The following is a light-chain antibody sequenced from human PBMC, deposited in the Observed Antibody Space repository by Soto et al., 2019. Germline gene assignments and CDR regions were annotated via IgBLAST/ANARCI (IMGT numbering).Light chain of an antibody. CDR3: QQYNNWPPILT. Sequence: EIVMTQSPATLSVSPGERATLSCRASQSVSSNLAWYQQKPGQAPRLLIYGASTRATGIPARVSGSGSWTEFTHTISSLQSEDFAVYYCQQYNNWPPILTFVGGTKVEIK. V-gene: IGKV3-15*01. CDR1: QSVSSN. CDR2: GAS. J-gene: IGKJ4*01.